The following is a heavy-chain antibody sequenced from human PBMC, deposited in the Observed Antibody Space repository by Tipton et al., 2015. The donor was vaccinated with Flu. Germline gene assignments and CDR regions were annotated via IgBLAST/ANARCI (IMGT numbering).Heavy chain of an antibody. Sequence: TLSLTCTVSGGSISSTNYYWGWIRQPPGKGLEWIGSIFHSGKTYNNPSLTSRVTISVDTSKNQFSLKLSSVTAADTAVYYCARLTEAFYYLDYWGQGTPVTVSS. D-gene: IGHD7-27*01. CDR2: IFHSGKT. CDR1: GGSISSTNYY. V-gene: IGHV4-39*07. CDR3: ARLTEAFYYLDY. J-gene: IGHJ4*02.